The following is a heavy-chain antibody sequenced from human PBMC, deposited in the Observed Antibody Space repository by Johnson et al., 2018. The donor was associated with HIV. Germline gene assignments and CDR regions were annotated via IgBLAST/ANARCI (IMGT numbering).Heavy chain of an antibody. CDR1: GFTFSDYY. CDR3: ARAPRAFCDGDCYPNAFGI. D-gene: IGHD2-21*02. V-gene: IGHV3-11*04. Sequence: QMQLVESGGGLVKPGGSLRLSCVASGFTFSDYYMTWVRQAPGKGLEWVSYISSSGSTIYSADSVKGRFTISRYNAKNSLYLQMNSLRAEDTAVYYCARAPRAFCDGDCYPNAFGIWGQGTMVTVSS. CDR2: ISSSGSTI. J-gene: IGHJ3*02.